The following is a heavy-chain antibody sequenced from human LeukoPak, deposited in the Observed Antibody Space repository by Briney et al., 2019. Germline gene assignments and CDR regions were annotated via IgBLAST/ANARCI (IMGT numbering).Heavy chain of an antibody. Sequence: GGSLRLSCAASGFTFNRNVMSWVRQAPGKGLEWVSAIIDDGSSTYYADSVRGRFTISRDNSQNSVYLQMNSLRVEDTAVYYCAKPHDSGWWMFDYWGQGTLVTVSS. CDR3: AKPHDSGWWMFDY. V-gene: IGHV3-23*01. CDR2: IIDDGSST. CDR1: GFTFNRNV. J-gene: IGHJ4*02. D-gene: IGHD6-13*01.